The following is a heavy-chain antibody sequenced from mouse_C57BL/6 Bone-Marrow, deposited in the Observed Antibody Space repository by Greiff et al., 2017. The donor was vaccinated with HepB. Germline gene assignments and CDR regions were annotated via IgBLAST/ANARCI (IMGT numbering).Heavy chain of an antibody. CDR2: IWGVGST. CDR3: ATLWEFAY. CDR1: GFSLTSYG. D-gene: IGHD1-1*02. Sequence: VQLKESGPGLVAPSQSLSITCTVSGFSLTSYGVDWVRQSPGKGLEWLGVIWGVGSTNYNSALKSRLSISKDNSKSQVFLKMNSLQTDDTAMYYCATLWEFAYWGQGTLVTVSA. V-gene: IGHV2-6*01. J-gene: IGHJ3*01.